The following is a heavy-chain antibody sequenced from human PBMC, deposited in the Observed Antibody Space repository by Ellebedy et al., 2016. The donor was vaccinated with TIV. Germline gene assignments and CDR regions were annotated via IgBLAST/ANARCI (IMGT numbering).Heavy chain of an antibody. CDR3: AREDYDGFDY. V-gene: IGHV3-74*01. D-gene: IGHD3-22*01. CDR1: GFTFSSYW. Sequence: GESLKISCAASGFTFSSYWIHWVRQAPGKGLVWVSRINSDGSSTSYADSVKGRFTISRDNTKNTLYLQMNSLRAEDTAVYYCAREDYDGFDYWGQGTLVTVSS. CDR2: INSDGSST. J-gene: IGHJ4*02.